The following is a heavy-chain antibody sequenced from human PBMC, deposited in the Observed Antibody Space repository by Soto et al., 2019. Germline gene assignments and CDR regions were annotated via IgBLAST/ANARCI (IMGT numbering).Heavy chain of an antibody. CDR2: IKSDGSST. Sequence: PGGSLRLSCAASGFTFSSYWMHWVRQAPGKGLVWVSRIKSDGSSTTYADSVKGRFTTSRDNAKNTVFLQINSLRVEDTAEYFCERGGFYIYYKDNWGQGTLVTVSS. CDR3: ERGGFYIYYKDN. D-gene: IGHD3-10*01. CDR1: GFTFSSYW. J-gene: IGHJ4*02. V-gene: IGHV3-74*01.